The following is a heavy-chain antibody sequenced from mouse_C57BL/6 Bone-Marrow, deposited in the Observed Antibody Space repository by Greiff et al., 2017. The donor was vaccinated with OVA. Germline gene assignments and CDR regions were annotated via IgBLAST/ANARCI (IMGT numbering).Heavy chain of an antibody. CDR1: GFTFRSYT. D-gene: IGHD1-1*01. J-gene: IGHJ2*01. Sequence: EVQGVESGGGLVKPGGSLKLSCAASGFTFRSYTMSWVRQTPGQRLEWVAIISGGGGTTYYTDSVKGRFTLSRDKAKNTLYLQMSSLRSEDTSLYYCARHLTTVEGYFDYWGQGTTLTVSS. V-gene: IGHV5-9*01. CDR2: ISGGGGTT. CDR3: ARHLTTVEGYFDY.